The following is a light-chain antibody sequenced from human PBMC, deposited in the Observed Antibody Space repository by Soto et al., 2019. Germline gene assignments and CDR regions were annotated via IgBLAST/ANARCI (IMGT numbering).Light chain of an antibody. V-gene: IGKV3-15*01. CDR2: GAS. CDR3: QQYNNWPPWT. J-gene: IGKJ1*01. Sequence: EIVMTQSPATLSVSPGERATLSCRASQSVSSNLAWYQQKPGQAPRLLIYGASTRATGIPARFSGSGSGTEFTLTISSLQSEDFEVYYCQQYNNWPPWTCGQGTKVEIK. CDR1: QSVSSN.